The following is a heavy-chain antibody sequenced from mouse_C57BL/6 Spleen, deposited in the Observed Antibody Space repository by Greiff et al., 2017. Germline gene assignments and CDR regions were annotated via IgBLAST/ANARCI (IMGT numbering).Heavy chain of an antibody. J-gene: IGHJ2*01. CDR3: ERASNYAFDY. V-gene: IGHV1-19*01. CDR1: GYTFTDYY. D-gene: IGHD2-5*01. CDR2: INPYNGGT. Sequence: VQLKQSGPVLVKPGASVKMSCKASGYTFTDYYMNWVKQSHGKSLEWIGVINPYNGGTSYNQKFKGKATLTVDKSSSTAYMELNSLTSEDAAVEYYERASNYAFDYWGQGTTLTVSS.